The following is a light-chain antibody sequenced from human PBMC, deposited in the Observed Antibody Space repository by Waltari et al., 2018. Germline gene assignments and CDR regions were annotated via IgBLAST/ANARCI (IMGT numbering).Light chain of an antibody. CDR2: GAS. Sequence: EVVFTQSPATLSLSPGERATLSCRASQSVSRHLAWYQQKPGQAPRLLISGASNRATGIPARFSGSGSGTDFTLTISSLEPEDFAVYYCQQRTSWRGLTFGGGTKVEIK. CDR3: QQRTSWRGLT. V-gene: IGKV3-11*01. J-gene: IGKJ4*01. CDR1: QSVSRH.